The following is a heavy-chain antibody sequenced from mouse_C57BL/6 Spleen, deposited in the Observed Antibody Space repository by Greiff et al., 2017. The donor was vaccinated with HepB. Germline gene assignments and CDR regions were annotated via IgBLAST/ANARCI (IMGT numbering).Heavy chain of an antibody. J-gene: IGHJ4*01. CDR1: GFTFSDYG. CDR2: ISSGSSTI. Sequence: EVNVVESGGGLVKPGGSLKLSCAASGFTFSDYGMHWVRQAPEKGLEWVAYISSGSSTIYYADTVKGRFTISRDNAKNTLFLQMTSLRSEDTAMYYFSRRLKLRGAMDYWGQGTSVTVSS. V-gene: IGHV5-17*01. D-gene: IGHD3-2*02. CDR3: SRRLKLRGAMDY.